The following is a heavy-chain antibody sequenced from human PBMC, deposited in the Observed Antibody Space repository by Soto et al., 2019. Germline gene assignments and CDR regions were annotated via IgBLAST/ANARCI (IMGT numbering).Heavy chain of an antibody. J-gene: IGHJ4*02. CDR1: GFTFSNAW. V-gene: IGHV3-15*01. Sequence: EVQLVESGGGLVKPGGSLRLSCAASGFTFSNAWMSWVRQAPGKGLEWVGRIKSKTDGGTTDYAAPVKGRFTISRDDSKNTLYLQMNSLKTEDTAVYYCTTDQAKSITMVRGVIQPYYFDYWSQGTLVTVSS. CDR2: IKSKTDGGTT. CDR3: TTDQAKSITMVRGVIQPYYFDY. D-gene: IGHD3-10*01.